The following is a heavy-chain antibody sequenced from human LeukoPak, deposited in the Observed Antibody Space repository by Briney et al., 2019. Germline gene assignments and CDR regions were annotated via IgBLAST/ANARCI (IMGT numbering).Heavy chain of an antibody. Sequence: GGALQSLSRGSGYSFTSYWIVWVRHMPAKGLVGMGTVIPGDSDTRYSPSFQGQVTISADKSISTAYLQWSSLKASDTAMYYCAISSSNFAGWGQGTPVTASS. CDR1: GYSFTSYW. D-gene: IGHD6-6*01. CDR2: VIPGDSDT. V-gene: IGHV5-51*01. CDR3: AISSSNFAG. J-gene: IGHJ4*02.